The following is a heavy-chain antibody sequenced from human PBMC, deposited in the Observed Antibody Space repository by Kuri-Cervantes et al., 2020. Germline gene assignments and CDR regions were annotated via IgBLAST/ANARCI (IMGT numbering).Heavy chain of an antibody. V-gene: IGHV4-4*07. D-gene: IGHD6-13*01. J-gene: IGHJ4*02. CDR3: ARLYSSRLYYFDY. CDR2: IYTSGST. CDR1: GGSISSYY. Sequence: GSLRLSCTVSGGSISSYYWSWIRQPAGKGLEWIGRIYTSGSTNYNPSLKSRVTMSVDTSKNQFSLKLSSVTAADTAVYYCARLYSSRLYYFDYWGQGTLVTVSS.